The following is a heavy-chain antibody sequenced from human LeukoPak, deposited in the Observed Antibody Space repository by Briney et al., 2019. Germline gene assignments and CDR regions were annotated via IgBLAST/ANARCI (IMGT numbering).Heavy chain of an antibody. D-gene: IGHD2-21*02. Sequence: GGSLRLSCAASGFTFRSYWMHWVRQDPGNGLVWVSHMSGDGSSTNYADSVKGRFTISRDNAKNTLYLQMNSLRAEDTAVYYCARTATDAFDIWGQGTMVTVSS. V-gene: IGHV3-74*01. CDR3: ARTATDAFDI. CDR1: GFTFRSYW. CDR2: MSGDGSST. J-gene: IGHJ3*02.